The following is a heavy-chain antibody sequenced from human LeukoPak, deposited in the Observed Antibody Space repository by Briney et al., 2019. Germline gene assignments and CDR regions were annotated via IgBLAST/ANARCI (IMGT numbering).Heavy chain of an antibody. V-gene: IGHV4-34*01. Sequence: SETLSLTCAVYGGSFSGYYWSWIRQPPGKGLEWIGEINHSGSTNYNPSLKSRVTISVDTSKNQFSLKLSSVTASDTAMYYCARLVAARRPFDAFDIWGQGTMVTVSS. CDR3: ARLVAARRPFDAFDI. CDR1: GGSFSGYY. CDR2: INHSGST. J-gene: IGHJ3*02. D-gene: IGHD6-6*01.